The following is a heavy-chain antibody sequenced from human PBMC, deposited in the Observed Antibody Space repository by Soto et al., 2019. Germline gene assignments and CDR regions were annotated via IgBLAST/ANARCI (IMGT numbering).Heavy chain of an antibody. CDR1: GYTFTSYD. V-gene: IGHV1-8*01. CDR3: ARGVGPEYFQD. Sequence: QVQLVQSGAEVKKPGASVKVSCKTSGYTFTSYDVNWVRQATGQGLEWMGWMNPNSGKTGYARKFQGRVTLTRNTSISTAYMELSSLRSEDMAVYYCARGVGPEYFQDWGRGTLVTVSS. CDR2: MNPNSGKT. J-gene: IGHJ1*01.